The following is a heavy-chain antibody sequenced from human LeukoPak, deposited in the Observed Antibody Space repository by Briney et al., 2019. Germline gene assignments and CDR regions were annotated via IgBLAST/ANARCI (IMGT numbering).Heavy chain of an antibody. D-gene: IGHD3-3*01. Sequence: GGSLRLSCAASEFIFSSYEMNWVRQAPGKGLEWVSYISSSGDTIYYADSVEGRFTISRDNAKNSLYLQLNSLRAEDTAVYYCARVPRSSRIPIFRWGQGTLVTVSS. CDR3: ARVPRSSRIPIFR. CDR2: ISSSGDTI. CDR1: EFIFSSYE. J-gene: IGHJ4*02. V-gene: IGHV3-48*03.